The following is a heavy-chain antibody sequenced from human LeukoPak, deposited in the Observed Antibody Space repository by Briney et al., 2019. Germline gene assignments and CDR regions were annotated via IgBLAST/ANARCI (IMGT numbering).Heavy chain of an antibody. V-gene: IGHV3-30*04. CDR2: MSHDGVTE. CDR3: ARPTLEWLLYDAFHI. Sequence: GGSLRLSCAASGITFNKFAMFWVRQAPGKGLEWLAVMSHDGVTEYYADSVKDRFTISRDLAKNTLYLQMNSLRVEDTAVYYCARPTLEWLLYDAFHIWGQGTMVTVSS. J-gene: IGHJ3*02. D-gene: IGHD3-3*01. CDR1: GITFNKFA.